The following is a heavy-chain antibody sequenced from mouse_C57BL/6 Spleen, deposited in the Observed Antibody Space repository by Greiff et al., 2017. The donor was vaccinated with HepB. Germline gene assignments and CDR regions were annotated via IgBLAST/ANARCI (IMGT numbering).Heavy chain of an antibody. D-gene: IGHD2-4*01. J-gene: IGHJ3*01. V-gene: IGHV1-69*01. Sequence: QVQLQQPGAELVMPGASVKLSCKASGYTFTSYWMHWVKQRPGQGLEWIGEIDPSDSYTNYNQKFKGKSTLTVDKSSSTAYMQRSSLTSEDSAVYYCARWDYDWFAYWGQATLVTVSA. CDR3: ARWDYDWFAY. CDR1: GYTFTSYW. CDR2: IDPSDSYT.